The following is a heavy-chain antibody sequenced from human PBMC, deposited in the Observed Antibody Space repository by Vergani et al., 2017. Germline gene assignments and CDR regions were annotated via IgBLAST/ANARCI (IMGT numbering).Heavy chain of an antibody. J-gene: IGHJ5*02. V-gene: IGHV3-30*18. CDR2: ISYDGSNK. D-gene: IGHD4-23*01. CDR3: AKDLPSGTYGGDWLSP. CDR1: GFTFSNFG. Sequence: QVQLVESAGGVVQPGGSLRLSCAASGFTFSNFGMHWIRQAPGKGLEWLAVISYDGSNKYYADSVKGRFTISRDTSKNTLYLQMNSLRAEDTAVYYCAKDLPSGTYGGDWLSPWGQGTLVTVSS.